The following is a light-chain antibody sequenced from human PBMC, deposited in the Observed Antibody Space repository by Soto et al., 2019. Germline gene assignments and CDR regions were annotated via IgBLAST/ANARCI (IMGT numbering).Light chain of an antibody. Sequence: EIVLTQSPRTLSLSPGERATLSCRASQSVSSTYLAWYQQQPGQAPRLLIYGASSRATGIPDRFSGSGSGKAFPLTISRLEPEDFAVYYCQQYGTSGKLPFGGGTKV. CDR1: QSVSSTY. V-gene: IGKV3-20*01. CDR2: GAS. J-gene: IGKJ4*01. CDR3: QQYGTSGKLP.